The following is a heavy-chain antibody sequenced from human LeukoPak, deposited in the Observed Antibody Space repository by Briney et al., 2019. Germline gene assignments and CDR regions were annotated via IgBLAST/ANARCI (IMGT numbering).Heavy chain of an antibody. CDR3: GRAFPPLRTAAGDY. D-gene: IGHD6-25*01. CDR1: GFTFSDCD. V-gene: IGHV3-21*01. J-gene: IGHJ4*02. CDR2: ISYRSSHM. Sequence: GGSLRLSCTASGFTFSDCDMNWFRQAPGKGLEWVSSISYRSSHMYYADSVKGRFTISRDNAENSLYLQMNSLRAEDTAVYYCGRAFPPLRTAAGDYWGQGTLVTVSS.